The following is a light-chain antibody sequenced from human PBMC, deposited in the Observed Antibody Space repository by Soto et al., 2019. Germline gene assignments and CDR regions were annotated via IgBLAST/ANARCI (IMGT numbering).Light chain of an antibody. Sequence: QSVLTQPPSASATPGQRVTISCSGGSSNIGSNPVNWYQQLPGTAPKLLIYSNNQRPSGVPDRFSGSRSGTSASLAISGLQSDDEAVYFCSTWDDSLNGWVFGGGTKVTVL. CDR2: SNN. CDR3: STWDDSLNGWV. CDR1: SSNIGSNP. J-gene: IGLJ3*02. V-gene: IGLV1-44*01.